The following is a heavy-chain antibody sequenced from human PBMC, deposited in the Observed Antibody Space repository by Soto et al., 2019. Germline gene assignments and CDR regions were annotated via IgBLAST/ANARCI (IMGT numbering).Heavy chain of an antibody. Sequence: QLQLQESGPGLVKPSETLSLTCTVSGGSISSSSYYWGWIRQPPGKGLEWIGSIYYSGSTYYNPSLKSRVTISVDTSKNQFSLKLSSVTAADTAVYYCARQHDYGDYRWFDPWGQGTLVTVSS. J-gene: IGHJ5*02. D-gene: IGHD4-17*01. CDR3: ARQHDYGDYRWFDP. CDR1: GGSISSSSYY. CDR2: IYYSGST. V-gene: IGHV4-39*01.